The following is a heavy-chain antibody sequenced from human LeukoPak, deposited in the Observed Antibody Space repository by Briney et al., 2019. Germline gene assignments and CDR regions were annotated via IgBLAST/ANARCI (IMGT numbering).Heavy chain of an antibody. Sequence: PSGTLSLTCAVSGVSVSSSRYFWGWIRQPPGKGLEWIVSIYCSGSTYYDPSLKSRVNISVDTSKHQSSLKVTCVTAADTAVYYCARRGNYLDWGQGTLVTASS. CDR3: ARRGNYLD. CDR1: GVSVSSSRYF. V-gene: IGHV4-39*01. CDR2: IYCSGST. J-gene: IGHJ4*02. D-gene: IGHD1-7*01.